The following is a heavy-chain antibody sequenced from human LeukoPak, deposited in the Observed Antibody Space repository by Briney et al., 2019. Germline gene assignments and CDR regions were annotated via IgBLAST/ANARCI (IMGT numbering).Heavy chain of an antibody. CDR2: ISYDGSNK. Sequence: GGSLRLSCAASGFTFSSYAMHWVRQAPGKGLEWVAVISYDGSNKYYADSVKGRFTISRDNSKNTLYLQMNSLRAEDTAVYYCAKEYCSGGSCYSYWFDPWGQGTLVTVSS. CDR3: AKEYCSGGSCYSYWFDP. J-gene: IGHJ5*02. D-gene: IGHD2-15*01. V-gene: IGHV3-30-3*01. CDR1: GFTFSSYA.